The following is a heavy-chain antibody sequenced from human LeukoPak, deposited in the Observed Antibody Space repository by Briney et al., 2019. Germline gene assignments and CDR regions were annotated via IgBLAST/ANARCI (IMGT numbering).Heavy chain of an antibody. Sequence: GGSLRLSCSASGFTFSSYTIHWVRQAPGKGLEFVSAITNNGGNTYYADSVKGRFTISRDNSKNTVYLQMSCLRAEDTAVYYCVIVRGYFDSSGSDYWGQGTLVTVSS. CDR3: VIVRGYFDSSGSDY. J-gene: IGHJ4*02. V-gene: IGHV3-64D*06. D-gene: IGHD3-9*01. CDR2: ITNNGGNT. CDR1: GFTFSSYT.